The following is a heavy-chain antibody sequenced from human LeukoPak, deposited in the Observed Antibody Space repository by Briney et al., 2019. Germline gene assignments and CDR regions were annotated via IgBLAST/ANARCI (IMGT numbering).Heavy chain of an antibody. V-gene: IGHV3-23*01. CDR3: AKTTAGHSSGRDPGWPIDY. J-gene: IGHJ4*02. CDR2: ISGSGGIT. D-gene: IGHD6-19*01. Sequence: GESLRLSCAASGFTFGSYAMTWVRQAPGKGLEWVSHISGSGGITYHADSVKGRFTISRDNSRNTVYLQMNSLRAEDTAVYYCAKTTAGHSSGRDPGWPIDYWGQGTLVTVSS. CDR1: GFTFGSYA.